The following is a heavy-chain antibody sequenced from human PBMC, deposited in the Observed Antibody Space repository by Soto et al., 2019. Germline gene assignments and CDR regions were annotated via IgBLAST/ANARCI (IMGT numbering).Heavy chain of an antibody. CDR1: GYTFTSYY. Sequence: GASVKVSCKASGYTFTSYYMHWVRQAPGQGLEWMGIINPSGGSTSYAQKFQGRVTITRDTSASTAYMELSSLRSEDTAVYYCARAGINYCTNGVCYLAEYYFDYWGQGTLVTVSS. V-gene: IGHV1-46*01. CDR3: ARAGINYCTNGVCYLAEYYFDY. CDR2: INPSGGST. D-gene: IGHD2-8*01. J-gene: IGHJ4*02.